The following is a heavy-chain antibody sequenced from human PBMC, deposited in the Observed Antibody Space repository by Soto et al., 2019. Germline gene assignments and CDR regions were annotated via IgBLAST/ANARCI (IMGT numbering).Heavy chain of an antibody. D-gene: IGHD2-15*01. V-gene: IGHV1-8*01. CDR2: MNPNSGNT. J-gene: IGHJ4*02. CDR1: GYTFTSYD. Sequence: ASVKVSCKASGYTFTSYDINWVRQATGQGLEWMGWMNPNSGNTGYAQKLQGRVTMTTDTSTSTAYMELRSLRSDDTAVYYCARDAGPYCSGGSCYSLDYWGQGPLVTVSS. CDR3: ARDAGPYCSGGSCYSLDY.